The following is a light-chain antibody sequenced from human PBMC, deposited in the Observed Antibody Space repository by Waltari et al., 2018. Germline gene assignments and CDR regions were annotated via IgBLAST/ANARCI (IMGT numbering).Light chain of an antibody. Sequence: ELVMTQSPATLSVSPGETATISCRASQSVSSTLAWYQQKPGQAPRLLIYGASTRATGIPARFSGSGSGTEFTLTISSLQSEDFAVYYCQQYNNWPYTFGQGTKLEIK. CDR1: QSVSST. V-gene: IGKV3-15*01. J-gene: IGKJ2*01. CDR2: GAS. CDR3: QQYNNWPYT.